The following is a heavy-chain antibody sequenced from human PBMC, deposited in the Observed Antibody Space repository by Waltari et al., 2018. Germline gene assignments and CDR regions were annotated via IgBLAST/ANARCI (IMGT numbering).Heavy chain of an antibody. Sequence: QVQLVQSGAEVKKPGASVKVSCKASGYTFTSYAMHWVRQAPGPRLEWMGWINAGNGNTKYSQKFQGRVTITRDTSASTAYMELSSLRSEDTAVYYCARASHDDILTGYSYYYYYYGMDVWGQGTTVTVSS. D-gene: IGHD3-9*01. J-gene: IGHJ6*01. V-gene: IGHV1-3*01. CDR3: ARASHDDILTGYSYYYYYYGMDV. CDR2: INAGNGNT. CDR1: GYTFTSYA.